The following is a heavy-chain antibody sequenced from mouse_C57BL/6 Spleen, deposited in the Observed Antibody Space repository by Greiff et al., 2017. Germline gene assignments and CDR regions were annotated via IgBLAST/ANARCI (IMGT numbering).Heavy chain of an antibody. CDR1: GFTFSNYW. J-gene: IGHJ4*01. Sequence: EVHLVESGGGLVQPGGSMKLSCVASGFTFSNYWMNWVRQSPEQGLEWVAQIRLKSDNYATHYAESVKGRFTISRDDSKSSVYLQMNNLRAEDTGIYYCTEGYYAMDYWGQGTSVTVSS. CDR2: IRLKSDNYAT. V-gene: IGHV6-3*01. CDR3: TEGYYAMDY.